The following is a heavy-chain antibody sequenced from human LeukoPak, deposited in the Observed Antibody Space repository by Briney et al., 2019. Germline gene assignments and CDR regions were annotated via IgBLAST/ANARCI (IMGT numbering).Heavy chain of an antibody. D-gene: IGHD3-22*01. CDR2: ISWNSGSI. CDR3: AKAAGSYDSSGYYPFDY. Sequence: GGSLRLSCAASGFTFSSYSMNWVRQAPGKGLEWVSGISWNSGSIGYADSVKGRFTISRDNAKNSLYLQMNSLRAEDTALYYCAKAAGSYDSSGYYPFDYWGQGTLVTVSS. V-gene: IGHV3-9*01. CDR1: GFTFSSYS. J-gene: IGHJ4*02.